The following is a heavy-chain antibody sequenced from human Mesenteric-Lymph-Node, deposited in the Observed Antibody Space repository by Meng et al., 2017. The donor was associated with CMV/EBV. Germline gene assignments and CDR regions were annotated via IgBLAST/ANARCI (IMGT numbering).Heavy chain of an antibody. D-gene: IGHD4-17*01. V-gene: IGHV1-46*02. CDR3: ARTHDYAPFDY. CDR2: INPSGGST. CDR1: GYSFDTYV. J-gene: IGHJ4*02. Sequence: ASVKVSCKTSGYSFDTYVINWVRQAPGQGLEWMGIINPSGGSTSYAQKFQGRVTMTRDTSTSTVYMELSSLRSEDTAVYYCARTHDYAPFDYWGQGTLVTVSS.